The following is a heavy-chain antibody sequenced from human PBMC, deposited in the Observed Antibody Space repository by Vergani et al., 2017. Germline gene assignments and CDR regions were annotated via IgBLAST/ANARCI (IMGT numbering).Heavy chain of an antibody. D-gene: IGHD1-26*01. J-gene: IGHJ6*02. CDR3: AKKGGSLYYYGVDV. Sequence: QVQLLQSGGGVVQPGGSLRLSCIGSGYTFGHFDMHWVRQATGKGLAWVAFIRYDGSNPQYIDSVKGRFTISRDNSKDTLFLQMNGLRPEDTGTYFCAKKGGSLYYYGVDVWGQGTTITVSS. CDR2: IRYDGSNP. V-gene: IGHV3-30*02. CDR1: GYTFGHFD.